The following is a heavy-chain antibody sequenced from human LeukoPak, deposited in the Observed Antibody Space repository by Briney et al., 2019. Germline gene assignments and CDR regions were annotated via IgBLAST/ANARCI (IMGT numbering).Heavy chain of an antibody. Sequence: PGGSLRLSCAASGFTFSSYAMHWVRQAPGKGLEWVSGISWNSGSIGYADSVKGRFTISRDNAKNSLYLQMNSLRAEDTALYYCAKTPIAGSGRYNWFDPWGQGTLVTVSS. CDR1: GFTFSSYA. CDR2: ISWNSGSI. V-gene: IGHV3-9*01. J-gene: IGHJ5*02. D-gene: IGHD6-13*01. CDR3: AKTPIAGSGRYNWFDP.